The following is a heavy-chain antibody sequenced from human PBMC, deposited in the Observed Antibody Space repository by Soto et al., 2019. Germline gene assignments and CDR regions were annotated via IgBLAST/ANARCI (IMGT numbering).Heavy chain of an antibody. D-gene: IGHD1-26*01. J-gene: IGHJ4*02. CDR2: ISFDGSNK. CDR1: GFTFSTYG. Sequence: QVQLVESGGGVVQPGTSLRLSCAASGFTFSTYGMLWVRQAPGKGLEWVAVISFDGSNKYYADSVKGRVTISRDNSKNRLYLQMNTLRAEDTAVYYCARARWELRGGFDYWGREPWSPSPQ. CDR3: ARARWELRGGFDY. V-gene: IGHV3-30*03.